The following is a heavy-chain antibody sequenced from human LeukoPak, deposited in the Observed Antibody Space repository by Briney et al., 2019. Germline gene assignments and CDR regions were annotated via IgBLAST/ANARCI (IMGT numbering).Heavy chain of an antibody. CDR3: ARGPLNTFGVDA. CDR2: IWYDGGNK. V-gene: IGHV3-33*01. Sequence: PGGSLRLSCAASGFTFSSHVMHWVRQAPGKGLEWVAVIWYDGGNKYYADSVKGRFTISRDNSKNTLYLQMNSLRAEDMAVYYCARGPLNTFGVDAWGHGTTVTVSS. D-gene: IGHD1/OR15-1a*01. J-gene: IGHJ6*02. CDR1: GFTFSSHV.